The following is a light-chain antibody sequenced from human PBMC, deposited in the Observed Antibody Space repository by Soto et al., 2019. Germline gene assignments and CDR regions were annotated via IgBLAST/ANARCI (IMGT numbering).Light chain of an antibody. V-gene: IGLV1-47*01. CDR2: RNN. Sequence: QPVLTQPPSASGTPGQRVTISCSGSSSNIGSNYVYWYQQLPGTAPKLLIYRNNQRPSGVPDRFSGSKSGTSASLAISGPRSEDEADYYCAAWDDSLSVVVFGGGTKLTVL. J-gene: IGLJ2*01. CDR1: SSNIGSNY. CDR3: AAWDDSLSVVV.